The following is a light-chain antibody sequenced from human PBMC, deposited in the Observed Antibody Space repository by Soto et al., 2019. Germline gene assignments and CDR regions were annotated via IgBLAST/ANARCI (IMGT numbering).Light chain of an antibody. CDR3: AAWDDSLNGYV. CDR1: SSSVGTIF. V-gene: IGLV1-47*01. CDR2: RNN. Sequence: QPVLTQPPSVSGTPGQSVTISCSGSSSSVGTIFVYWYQQIPGTAPKLLIFRNNQRPSGVPDRFSGSKSGTSASLAISGLRSEDEADYYCAAWDDSLNGYVFGGGTKLTVL. J-gene: IGLJ1*01.